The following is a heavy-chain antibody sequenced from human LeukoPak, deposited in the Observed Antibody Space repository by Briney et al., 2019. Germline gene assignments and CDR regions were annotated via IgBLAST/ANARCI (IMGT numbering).Heavy chain of an antibody. CDR2: ISSNGGST. Sequence: GGSLRLSCAASGFTFSSYAMHWVRQAPGKGLEYVSAISSNGGSTYYANSVKGRFTISRDNSKNTLYLQMGSLRAEDMAVYYCARVGCSSGTYYFDYWGQGTLVTVSS. D-gene: IGHD6-19*01. CDR1: GFTFSSYA. J-gene: IGHJ4*02. V-gene: IGHV3-64*01. CDR3: ARVGCSSGTYYFDY.